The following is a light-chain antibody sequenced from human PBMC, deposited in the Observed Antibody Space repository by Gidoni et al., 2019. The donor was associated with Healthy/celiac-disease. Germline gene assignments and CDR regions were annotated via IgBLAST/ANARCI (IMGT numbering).Light chain of an antibody. V-gene: IGLV1-40*01. CDR1: SSTIGAGYS. CDR2: GNR. J-gene: IGLJ2*01. CDR3: QSYDSSLSGVV. Sequence: QSVLTQSPSVSGAPGQRVTISCTGSSSTIGAGYSVHWYQPLPGTAPKLPIYGNRNRPSGVPDRFSGSKSGTSASLAITGLQAEDEADYYCQSYDSSLSGVVFGGGTKLTVL.